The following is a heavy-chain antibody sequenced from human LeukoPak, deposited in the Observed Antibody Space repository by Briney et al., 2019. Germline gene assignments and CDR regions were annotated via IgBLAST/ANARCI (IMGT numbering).Heavy chain of an antibody. CDR3: ARDKSSSFDY. J-gene: IGHJ4*02. V-gene: IGHV4-59*01. CDR1: GGSISSYY. CDR2: IYYSGST. Sequence: SETLYLTCTVSGGSISSYYWSWIRQPPGKGLEWIGYIYYSGSTNYNPSLKSRVTISVDTSKNQFSLKLSSVTAADTAVYYCARDKSSSFDYWGQGTLVTVSS. D-gene: IGHD6-6*01.